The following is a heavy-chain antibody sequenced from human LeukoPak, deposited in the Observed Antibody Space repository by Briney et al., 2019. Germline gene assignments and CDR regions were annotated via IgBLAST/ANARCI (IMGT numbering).Heavy chain of an antibody. CDR2: INPNSGGT. CDR1: GYTFTGYY. CDR3: ASMTYYYDSSSYLNYFDY. J-gene: IGHJ4*02. D-gene: IGHD3-22*01. Sequence: ASVKVSCKASGYTFTGYYMHWVRQAPGQGIEWMGWINPNSGGTNYAQKFQGRVTMTRDTSISTAYMELSRLRSDDTAVYYCASMTYYYDSSSYLNYFDYWGQGTLVTVSS. V-gene: IGHV1-2*02.